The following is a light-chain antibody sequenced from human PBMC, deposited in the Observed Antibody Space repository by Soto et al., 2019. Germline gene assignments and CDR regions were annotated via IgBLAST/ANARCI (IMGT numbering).Light chain of an antibody. Sequence: DIQMTQSPSSLSASVGDSVTITCQASQDIYDYLNWYQHKPGKAPRLLIYAASNLETGVPSRFSGSGSGTDFTFIINSLQPEDIATYYCQQYDNSPMFTFGRGTKVEI. CDR3: QQYDNSPMFT. V-gene: IGKV1-33*01. CDR1: QDIYDY. CDR2: AAS. J-gene: IGKJ2*01.